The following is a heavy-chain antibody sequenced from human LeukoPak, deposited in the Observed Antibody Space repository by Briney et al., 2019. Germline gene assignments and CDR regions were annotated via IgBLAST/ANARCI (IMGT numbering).Heavy chain of an antibody. D-gene: IGHD3-3*01. J-gene: IGHJ3*02. CDR1: GFTFSSYA. CDR3: AKAYYDFWSGYTDAFDI. V-gene: IGHV3-23*01. CDR2: ISGSGGST. Sequence: PGGSLRLSCAASGFTFSSYAMSWVRQAPGKGLEWVSAISGSGGSTYYGDSVKGRFTISRDNSKNTLYLQMNSLRAEDTAVYYCAKAYYDFWSGYTDAFDIWGQGTMVTVSS.